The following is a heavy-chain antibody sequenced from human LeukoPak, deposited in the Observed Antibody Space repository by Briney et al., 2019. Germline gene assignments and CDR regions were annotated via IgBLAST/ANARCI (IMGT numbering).Heavy chain of an antibody. J-gene: IGHJ3*02. CDR1: GYSLTEFS. Sequence: ASVKVSCKVSGYSLTEFSMHWVRQAPGKGLEWMGGFDPEHGKTIYAQKFQARVTMTEDTATDTAYMELSNLRSEDTAVYYCARCHIVATIGDAFDIWGQGTMVTVSS. CDR3: ARCHIVATIGDAFDI. D-gene: IGHD5-12*01. CDR2: FDPEHGKT. V-gene: IGHV1-24*01.